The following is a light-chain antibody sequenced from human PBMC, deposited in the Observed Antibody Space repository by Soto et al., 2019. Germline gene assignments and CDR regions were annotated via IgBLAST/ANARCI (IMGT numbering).Light chain of an antibody. CDR2: SNN. J-gene: IGLJ2*01. CDR1: SSNIGSNT. CDR3: AAWDGSLNGVV. V-gene: IGLV1-44*01. Sequence: QAVVTQPPSASGTPGQRVTISCSGSSSNIGSNTVNWYQQLPGTAPKLLIYSNNQRPSGVPDRFSGSKSGTSASLAISGLRSEDEADYYCAAWDGSLNGVVFGGGTKLTVL.